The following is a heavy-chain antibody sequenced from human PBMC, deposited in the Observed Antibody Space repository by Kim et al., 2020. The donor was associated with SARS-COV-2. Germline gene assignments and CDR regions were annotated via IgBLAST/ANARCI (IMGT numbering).Heavy chain of an antibody. CDR1: GFTFSSYA. D-gene: IGHD6-13*01. J-gene: IGHJ5*02. V-gene: IGHV3-30*04. CDR2: ISYDGSNK. CDR3: ARELGIPAAGDGWFDP. Sequence: GGSLRLSCAASGFTFSSYAMHWVRQSPGKGLEWVAVISYDGSNKYYADSVKGRFTISRDNSKNTLYLQMNSLRAEDTAVYYCARELGIPAAGDGWFDPWGQGTLVAVSS.